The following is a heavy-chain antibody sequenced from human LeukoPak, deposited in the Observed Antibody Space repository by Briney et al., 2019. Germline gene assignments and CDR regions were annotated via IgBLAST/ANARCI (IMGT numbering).Heavy chain of an antibody. J-gene: IGHJ1*01. Sequence: GGSLILSCAASGLIVRNNYMSWVRQAPGKGLEWVSAIYSGGSTYDADSVKGRFTISRDNSKNTLYLQMNNLRAEDTAVYYCAVGDGYNLEYFQHWGQGTLVTVSS. CDR2: IYSGGST. V-gene: IGHV3-53*01. CDR1: GLIVRNNY. CDR3: AVGDGYNLEYFQH. D-gene: IGHD5-24*01.